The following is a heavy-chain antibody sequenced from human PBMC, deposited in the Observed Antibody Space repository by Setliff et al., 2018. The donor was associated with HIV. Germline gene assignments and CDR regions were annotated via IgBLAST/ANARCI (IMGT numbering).Heavy chain of an antibody. CDR1: GGSIRSYY. Sequence: KPSETLSLTCTVSGGSIRSYYWSWIRQSPGKGLEWIGYVFYNGDTAYNPSLKSRLTIPVDTSKSQFALTLSSVTAADTAVYYCARLAASIAARRRFDYWGQGTLVTVSS. J-gene: IGHJ4*02. D-gene: IGHD6-6*01. V-gene: IGHV4-59*12. CDR3: ARLAASIAARRRFDY. CDR2: VFYNGDT.